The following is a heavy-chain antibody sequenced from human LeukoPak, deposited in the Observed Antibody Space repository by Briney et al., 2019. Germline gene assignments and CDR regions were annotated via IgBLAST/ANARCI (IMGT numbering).Heavy chain of an antibody. D-gene: IGHD1-14*01. CDR1: GFTVSSNY. V-gene: IGHV3-53*01. CDR2: IYSGGST. Sequence: GGSLTLSCAASGFTVSSNYMSWVRQAPGKGLEWVSVIYSGGSTYYADSVKGRFTISRDNSKNTLYLQMNSLRAEDTAVYYCAREGHGKEEDAFDIWGQGTMVTVSS. CDR3: AREGHGKEEDAFDI. J-gene: IGHJ3*02.